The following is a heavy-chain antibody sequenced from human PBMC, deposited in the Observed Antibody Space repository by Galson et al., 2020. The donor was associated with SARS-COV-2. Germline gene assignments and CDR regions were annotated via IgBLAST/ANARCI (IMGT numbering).Heavy chain of an antibody. CDR2: INAGNGNT. J-gene: IGHJ3*02. CDR1: GYTFTSYA. V-gene: IGHV1-3*01. D-gene: IGHD2-15*01. Sequence: ASVKVSCKASGYTFTSYAMHWVRQDPGQRLEWMGWINAGNGNTKYSQKFQGRVTITRDTSASTAYMELSSLRSEDTAVYYCARSHRLASDAFDIWGQGTMVTVSS. CDR3: ARSHRLASDAFDI.